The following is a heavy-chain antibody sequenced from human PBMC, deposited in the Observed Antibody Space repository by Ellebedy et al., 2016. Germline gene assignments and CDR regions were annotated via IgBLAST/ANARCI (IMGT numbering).Heavy chain of an antibody. CDR3: ARRGTLGYCSSTSCPYNWFDP. CDR1: GYSFTSYW. J-gene: IGHJ5*02. V-gene: IGHV5-10-1*01. CDR2: IDPSDFYT. D-gene: IGHD2-2*01. Sequence: GESLKISXKGSGYSFTSYWISWVRQMPGKGLEWMGRIDPSDFYTNYSPSFQGHVTISADKSISTAYLQWSSLKASDTAMYYCARRGTLGYCSSTSCPYNWFDPWGQGTLVTVSS.